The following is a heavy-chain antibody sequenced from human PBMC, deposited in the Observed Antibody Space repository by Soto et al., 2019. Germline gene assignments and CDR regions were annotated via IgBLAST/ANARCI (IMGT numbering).Heavy chain of an antibody. D-gene: IGHD3-10*01. J-gene: IGHJ6*02. CDR1: GFTFSSYA. Sequence: EVQLLESGGGLVQPGGSLRLSCAASGFTFSSYAMSWVRQAPGKGLEWVSAISGSGGSTYYADSVKGRFTISRDNSKNTLYLQMNSLRAEDTAVYYWAKHVLLWFGELWNYYYGMDVWGQGTTVTVSS. CDR3: AKHVLLWFGELWNYYYGMDV. CDR2: ISGSGGST. V-gene: IGHV3-23*01.